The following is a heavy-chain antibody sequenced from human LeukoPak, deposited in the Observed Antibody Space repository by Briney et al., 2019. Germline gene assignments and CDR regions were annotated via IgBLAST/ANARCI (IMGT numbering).Heavy chain of an antibody. D-gene: IGHD6-6*01. V-gene: IGHV3-7*01. CDR3: ASGKYSSSSSGFDY. CDR1: GFTFSSYW. Sequence: PGGSLRLSCAASGFTFSSYWMSWVRQAPGKGLEGVANIKQDGSEKYYVDSVKGRFTISRDNAKNSLYLQMNSLRAEDTAVYYCASGKYSSSSSGFDYWGQGTLVTVSS. J-gene: IGHJ4*02. CDR2: IKQDGSEK.